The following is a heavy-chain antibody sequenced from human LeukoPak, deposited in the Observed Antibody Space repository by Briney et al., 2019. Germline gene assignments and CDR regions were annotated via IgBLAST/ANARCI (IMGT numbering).Heavy chain of an antibody. D-gene: IGHD5-24*01. CDR2: FDPEDGET. Sequence: ASVKVSCKVSGYTLTELSMHWVRQAPGKGLEWMGGFDPEDGETIYAQKFQGRVTMTEDTSTDTAYMELSSLRSEDTAVYYCALQGDGYNYNDYWGQGTLVTVSS. V-gene: IGHV1-24*01. CDR3: ALQGDGYNYNDY. CDR1: GYTLTELS. J-gene: IGHJ4*02.